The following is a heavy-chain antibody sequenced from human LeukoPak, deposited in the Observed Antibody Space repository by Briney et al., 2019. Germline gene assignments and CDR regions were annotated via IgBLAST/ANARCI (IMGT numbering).Heavy chain of an antibody. CDR3: AKGWYFDY. D-gene: IGHD2-15*01. CDR2: ISGSGSRT. CDR1: GFTFSNYD. Sequence: PGGTLRLSCAASGFTFSNYDMNWVRQAPGKGLEWVSSISGSGSRTYFADSVKGRFTISRDNSKNTLYLQMNSLRAEDTAVYYCAKGWYFDYLGQGTLVTVSS. J-gene: IGHJ4*02. V-gene: IGHV3-23*01.